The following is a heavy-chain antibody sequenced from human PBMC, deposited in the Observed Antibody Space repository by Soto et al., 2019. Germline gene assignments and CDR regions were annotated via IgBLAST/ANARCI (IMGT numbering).Heavy chain of an antibody. J-gene: IGHJ6*02. CDR1: GFTFSIYS. CDR3: ARDRRTAMVRWEYYYYYGMDV. V-gene: IGHV3-48*02. CDR2: ISSSSSTI. D-gene: IGHD5-18*01. Sequence: PGGSLRLSCAASGFTFSIYSMNWFRQAPGKGLEWVSYISSSSSTIYYADSVKGRFTISRDNAKNSLYLQMNSLRDEDTAVYYCARDRRTAMVRWEYYYYYGMDVWGQGTTVTVSS.